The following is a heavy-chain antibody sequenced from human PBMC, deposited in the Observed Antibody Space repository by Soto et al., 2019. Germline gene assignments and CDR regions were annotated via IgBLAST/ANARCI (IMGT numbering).Heavy chain of an antibody. V-gene: IGHV1-18*04. J-gene: IGHJ6*02. CDR1: GYTFTSYG. CDR2: ISAYNGNT. CDR3: ARDNGLRYIDWLPLYGMDV. D-gene: IGHD3-9*01. Sequence: GASVKVSCKASGYTFTSYGISWVRQAPGQGLEWMGWISAYNGNTNYAQKLQGRVTMTTDTSTSTAYMELRSLRSDDTAVYYCARDNGLRYIDWLPLYGMDVWGQGTTVTVSS.